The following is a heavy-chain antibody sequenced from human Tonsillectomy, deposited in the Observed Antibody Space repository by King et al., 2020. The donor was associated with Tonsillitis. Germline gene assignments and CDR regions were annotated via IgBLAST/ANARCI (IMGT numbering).Heavy chain of an antibody. CDR2: IYYSGST. Sequence: QLQESGPGLVKPSETLSLTCTVSGGSISSYYWSWIRQPPGKGLEWIGYIYYSGSTNYNPSLKSRVTISVDTSKNQFSLKLSSVTAADTAVYYCAMEWGDYDSSGYHLGDAFDIWGQGTMVTVSS. J-gene: IGHJ3*02. CDR1: GGSISSYY. D-gene: IGHD3-22*01. CDR3: AMEWGDYDSSGYHLGDAFDI. V-gene: IGHV4-59*01.